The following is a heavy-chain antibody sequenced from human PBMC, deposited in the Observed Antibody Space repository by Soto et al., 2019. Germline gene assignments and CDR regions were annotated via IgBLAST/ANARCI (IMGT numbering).Heavy chain of an antibody. CDR1: GFSLSTSGVG. V-gene: IGHV2-5*02. J-gene: IGHJ4*03. Sequence: QITLKESGPTLVKPTQTLTLTCTFSGFSLSTSGVGVGWIRQPPGKALEWLALIYWDDDKRYSPSLKSRLTITKVTSKNQVVLTMTCMDPVNTASYCGALRRDFWCGPGSFDYWVQGSLV. CDR3: ALRRDFWCGPGSFDY. D-gene: IGHD3-3*01. CDR2: IYWDDDK.